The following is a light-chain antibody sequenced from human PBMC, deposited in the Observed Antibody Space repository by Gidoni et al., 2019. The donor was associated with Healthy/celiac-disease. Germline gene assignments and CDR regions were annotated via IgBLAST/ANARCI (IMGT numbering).Light chain of an antibody. V-gene: IGKV3-11*01. CDR1: QSVSSY. CDR2: DAS. CDR3: QQRSNWPPYT. J-gene: IGKJ2*01. Sequence: EIVLTPSPATLSLSPGESATLSCRASQSVSSYLAWYQQKPGQAPRLLIYDASSGSGTDFTLTISSLEPEDFAVYYCQQRSNWPPYTFGQGTKLEIK.